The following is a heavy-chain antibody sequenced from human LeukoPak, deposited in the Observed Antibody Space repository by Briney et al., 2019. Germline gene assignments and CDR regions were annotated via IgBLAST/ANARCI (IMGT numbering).Heavy chain of an antibody. Sequence: GRSLTLSCAASGFTFGSYGMHWVRQAPGKGLEWVAVIWYDGSNKYYADSVKGRFTISRDNSKNTLYLQMNSPRAEDTAVYYCAREDDIVVVPAAIGYWGQGTLVTVSS. CDR2: IWYDGSNK. V-gene: IGHV3-33*01. J-gene: IGHJ4*02. CDR1: GFTFGSYG. CDR3: AREDDIVVVPAAIGY. D-gene: IGHD2-2*02.